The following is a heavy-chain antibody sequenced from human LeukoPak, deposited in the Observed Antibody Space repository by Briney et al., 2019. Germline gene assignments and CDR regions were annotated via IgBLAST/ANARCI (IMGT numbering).Heavy chain of an antibody. V-gene: IGHV4-39*01. CDR1: GGSISSSSYY. CDR3: ARAPFGPYYYDSSGYYP. CDR2: IYYSGST. Sequence: SETLSLTCTVSGGSISSSSYYWGWIRQPPGKGLEWIGSIYYSGSTYYNPSLKSRVTISVDTSKNQFSLKLSSVTAADTAVYYCARAPFGPYYYDSSGYYPWGQGTLVTVSS. J-gene: IGHJ5*02. D-gene: IGHD3-22*01.